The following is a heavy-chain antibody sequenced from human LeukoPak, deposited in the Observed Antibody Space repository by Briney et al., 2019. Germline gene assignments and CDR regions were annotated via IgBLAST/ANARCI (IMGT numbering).Heavy chain of an antibody. V-gene: IGHV1-69*05. Sequence: SVKVSCKASGYTFSSYAISWVRQAPGQGLEWMGGIIPIFGTANYAQKFQGRVTITTDESTSTAYMELSSLRSEDTAVYYCARRVAASPNYSSSWRGNWFDPWGQGTLVTVSS. D-gene: IGHD6-13*01. CDR2: IIPIFGTA. CDR1: GYTFSSYA. J-gene: IGHJ5*02. CDR3: ARRVAASPNYSSSWRGNWFDP.